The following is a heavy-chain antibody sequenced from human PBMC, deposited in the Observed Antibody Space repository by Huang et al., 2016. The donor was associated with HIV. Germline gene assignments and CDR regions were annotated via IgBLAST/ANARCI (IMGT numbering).Heavy chain of an antibody. CDR1: GFTFNSYA. Sequence: EVQLLESGGGLVQPGGSLRLSCSASGFTFNSYAMSWVRQAPVKGLECVSTISGSGLTTYYAHSVKGRFTISRDNSKNTLYLQINSLRAEDTAVYYCAKDSDYNWHHCDYWGQGNLVSVSS. CDR2: ISGSGLTT. V-gene: IGHV3-23*01. D-gene: IGHD1-1*01. J-gene: IGHJ4*02. CDR3: AKDSDYNWHHCDY.